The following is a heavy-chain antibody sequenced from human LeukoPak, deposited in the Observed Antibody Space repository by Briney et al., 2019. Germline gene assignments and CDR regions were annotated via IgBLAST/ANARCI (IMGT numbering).Heavy chain of an antibody. CDR3: ARGRVVVVPAAIFSGWFDP. CDR1: GGSFSGYY. J-gene: IGHJ5*02. V-gene: IGHV4-34*01. D-gene: IGHD2-2*02. CDR2: INHSGST. Sequence: SETLSLTCAVYGGSFSGYYWSWIRQPPGKGLEWIGEINHSGSTNYNPSLKSRVTISVDTSKNQFSLKLSSVTAADTAVYYRARGRVVVVPAAIFSGWFDPWGQGTLVTVSS.